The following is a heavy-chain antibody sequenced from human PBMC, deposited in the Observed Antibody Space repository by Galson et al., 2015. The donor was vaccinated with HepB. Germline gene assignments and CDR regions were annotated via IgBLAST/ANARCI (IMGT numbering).Heavy chain of an antibody. D-gene: IGHD2-21*02. J-gene: IGHJ4*02. V-gene: IGHV2-70*11. CDR1: GFSLSTSGMC. Sequence: PALVKPTQTLTLTCTFSGFSLSTSGMCVSWIRQPPGKALEWLACIDLADDKYYSTSLKTRLTISKDTSKNQVVLTMTNMDPVDTATYYCARRCCGGDCYSRGAFDYWGQGTLVTVSS. CDR2: IDLADDK. CDR3: ARRCCGGDCYSRGAFDY.